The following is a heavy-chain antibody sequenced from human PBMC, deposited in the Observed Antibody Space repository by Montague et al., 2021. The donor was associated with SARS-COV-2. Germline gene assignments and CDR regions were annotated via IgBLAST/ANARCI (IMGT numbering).Heavy chain of an antibody. V-gene: IGHV4-39*07. D-gene: IGHD6-13*01. J-gene: IGHJ6*02. CDR3: ARVGRQQLVRLSGMDV. Sequence: SGTLSLTCTVSGGSISSSSYYWGWIRQPPGKGLERIGSIYYSGSTYYNPSLKSRVTISVDTSKNQFSLKLSSVTAADTAVYYCARVGRQQLVRLSGMDVWGQGTTGTVSS. CDR1: GGSISSSSYY. CDR2: IYYSGST.